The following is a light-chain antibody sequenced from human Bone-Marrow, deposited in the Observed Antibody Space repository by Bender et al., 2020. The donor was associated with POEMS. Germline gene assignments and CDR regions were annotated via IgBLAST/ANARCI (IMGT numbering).Light chain of an antibody. CDR1: SSNIGTNP. V-gene: IGLV1-44*01. CDR2: ENF. J-gene: IGLJ3*02. Sequence: QSVLTQPPSASGTPGQRVTISCSGSSSNIGTNPVNWYQQLPGTAPKLMLYENFKRPSGVSHRFSGSKSGNTASLTISGLQSEDEADYYCAAWEDSLNGWVFGGGTKLTVL. CDR3: AAWEDSLNGWV.